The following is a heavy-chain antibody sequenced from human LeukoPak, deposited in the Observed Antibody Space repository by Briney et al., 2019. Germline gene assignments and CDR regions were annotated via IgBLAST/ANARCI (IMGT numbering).Heavy chain of an antibody. Sequence: ASVKVSCKASGYTLTSYYMHWVRQAPGQGLEWMGIINPSGGSTSYAQKFQGRVTMTRDMSTSTVYMELSSLRSEDTAVYYCARVSVGATKLAYFDYWGQGTLVTVSS. D-gene: IGHD1-26*01. J-gene: IGHJ4*02. CDR3: ARVSVGATKLAYFDY. CDR2: INPSGGST. V-gene: IGHV1-46*01. CDR1: GYTLTSYY.